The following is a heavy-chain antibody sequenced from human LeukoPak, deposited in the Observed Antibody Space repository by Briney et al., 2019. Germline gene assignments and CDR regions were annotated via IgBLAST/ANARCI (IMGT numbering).Heavy chain of an antibody. CDR2: INHSGST. J-gene: IGHJ4*02. CDR1: GGSFSGYY. Sequence: PSETLSLTCAVYGGSFSGYYWSWIRRPPGKGLEWIGEINHSGSTNYNPSLKSRVTISVDTSKNQFSLKLSSVTAADTAVYYCARGRPGRGYCSSTSCLRPEYYFDYWGQGTLVTVSS. CDR3: ARGRPGRGYCSSTSCLRPEYYFDY. D-gene: IGHD2-2*01. V-gene: IGHV4-34*01.